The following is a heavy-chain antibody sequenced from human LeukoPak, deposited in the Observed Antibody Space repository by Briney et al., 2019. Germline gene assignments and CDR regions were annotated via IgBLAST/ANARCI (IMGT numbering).Heavy chain of an antibody. V-gene: IGHV1-69*13. D-gene: IGHD6-6*01. CDR2: IIPIFGTA. CDR1: GGTFSSYA. Sequence: SVKVSCKASGGTFSSYAISWVRQAPGQGLERMGGIIPIFGTANYAQKFQGRVTITADESTSTAYMELSSLRSEDTAVYYCARGRIAASYYYYYYMDVWGKGTTVTVSS. CDR3: ARGRIAASYYYYYYMDV. J-gene: IGHJ6*03.